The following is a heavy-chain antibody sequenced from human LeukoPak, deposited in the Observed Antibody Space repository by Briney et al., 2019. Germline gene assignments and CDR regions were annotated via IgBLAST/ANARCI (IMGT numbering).Heavy chain of an antibody. CDR3: ARAITHMIVVVSLRFDY. CDR1: GFTFSDYY. D-gene: IGHD3-22*01. V-gene: IGHV3-11*04. CDR2: ISSSGSTI. Sequence: MPGGSLRLSCAASGFTFSDYYMSWIRQAPGKGLEWVSYISSSGSTIYYADSVKGRFTISRDNAKNSLYLQMNSLRADDTAVYYCARAITHMIVVVSLRFDYWGQGTLVTVSS. J-gene: IGHJ4*02.